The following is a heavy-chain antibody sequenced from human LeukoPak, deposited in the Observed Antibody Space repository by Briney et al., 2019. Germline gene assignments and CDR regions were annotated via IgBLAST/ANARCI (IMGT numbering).Heavy chain of an antibody. V-gene: IGHV5-51*01. J-gene: IGHJ5*02. D-gene: IGHD1-1*01. CDR2: VYPSDSDT. CDR1: GYSFTNYW. Sequence: GESLKISCKGSGYSFTNYWIAWVRQVPGKGLAWVGVVYPSDSDTRYSPSFQGQVTISVDKSTNTAYLQWSSLKASDTAMYYCGRIGSTTATTYLDPWGQGTLVTVSS. CDR3: GRIGSTTATTYLDP.